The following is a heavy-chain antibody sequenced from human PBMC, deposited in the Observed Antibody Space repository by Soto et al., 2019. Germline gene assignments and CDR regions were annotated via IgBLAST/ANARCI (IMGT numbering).Heavy chain of an antibody. CDR1: GGSISSFY. V-gene: IGHV4-59*01. J-gene: IGHJ4*02. CDR3: ARRGTVAGTAKTYSYYFDY. D-gene: IGHD6-19*01. Sequence: SETLSLTCTVSGGSISSFYWSWIRQPPGKGLEWIGYIYYSGSTNYNPSLKSRVTISVDTSKNQFSLKLSSVTAADTAVYYCARRGTVAGTAKTYSYYFDYWGQGTLVTVSS. CDR2: IYYSGST.